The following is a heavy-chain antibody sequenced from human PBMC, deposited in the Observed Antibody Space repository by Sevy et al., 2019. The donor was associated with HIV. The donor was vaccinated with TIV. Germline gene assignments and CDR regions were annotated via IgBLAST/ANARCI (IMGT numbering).Heavy chain of an antibody. CDR3: VRGADYYDSSGTNYDY. J-gene: IGHJ4*02. CDR2: IWYDGSNK. CDR1: GFTFSKYG. V-gene: IGHV3-33*01. Sequence: GGSLRLSCPASGFTFSKYGMHWVRQAPGKGLEWVALIWYDGSNKYYADSVKGRFTISRDNSKNTLYLQMNSLRAEDTAVYYCVRGADYYDSSGTNYDYWGQGTLVTVSS. D-gene: IGHD3-22*01.